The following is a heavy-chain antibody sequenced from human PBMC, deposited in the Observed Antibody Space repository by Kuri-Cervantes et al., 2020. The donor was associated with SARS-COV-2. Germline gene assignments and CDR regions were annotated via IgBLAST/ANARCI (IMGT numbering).Heavy chain of an antibody. Sequence: SETLSLTCAVYGGAISSYYWSWILQPPGKGLEWMGYIYYSGSPNYNPSLKSRVTISVDTSKNQFSLKLSSVTAADTAVYYCARQGGYYGSGRGYYFDYWGQGTLVTVSS. V-gene: IGHV4-59*08. CDR2: IYYSGSP. CDR1: GGAISSYY. D-gene: IGHD3-10*01. J-gene: IGHJ4*02. CDR3: ARQGGYYGSGRGYYFDY.